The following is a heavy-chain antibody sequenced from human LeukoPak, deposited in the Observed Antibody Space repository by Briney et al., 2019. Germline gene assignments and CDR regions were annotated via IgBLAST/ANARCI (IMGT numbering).Heavy chain of an antibody. D-gene: IGHD4-17*01. CDR2: MFYSGRN. CDR1: GGPINNFY. Sequence: SETLSLTCTVSGGPINNFYWTWIRQPPGKGLEWIGYMFYSGRNNYNPSLTSRVTISIDTSKNQFSLNLSSLTAADTAIYYCARFAPATAGAFNIWGQGTMVTVSS. V-gene: IGHV4-59*01. J-gene: IGHJ3*02. CDR3: ARFAPATAGAFNI.